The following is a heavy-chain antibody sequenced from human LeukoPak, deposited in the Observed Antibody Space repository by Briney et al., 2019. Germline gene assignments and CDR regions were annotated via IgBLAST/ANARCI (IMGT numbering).Heavy chain of an antibody. CDR2: ISYDGSNK. J-gene: IGHJ4*02. V-gene: IGHV3-30*18. CDR1: GFTFSNYA. CDR3: AKLTNRPGTHDY. Sequence: PGGSLRLSCAASGFTFSNYAMHWVRQAPGKGLEWVAVISYDGSNKYYADSVKGRFTISRDNSKNTLYLQMNSLRAEDTAVYYCAKLTNRPGTHDYWGQGTLVTVSS. D-gene: IGHD1-1*01.